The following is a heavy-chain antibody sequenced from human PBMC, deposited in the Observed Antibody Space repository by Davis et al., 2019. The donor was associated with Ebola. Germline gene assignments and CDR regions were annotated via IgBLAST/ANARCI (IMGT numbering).Heavy chain of an antibody. CDR3: AREGFGGGNF. CDR1: GLTFTTYW. V-gene: IGHV3-7*03. Sequence: PGGPLRLSCAASGLTFTTYWMDWVRQAPGKGLEWVANIKGDGSEKNYVDSARGRFTVSRDDAKNSLFLQMNSLRAEDTAVYFCAREGFGGGNFWGQGILVTVSS. CDR2: IKGDGSEK. D-gene: IGHD3-16*01. J-gene: IGHJ4*02.